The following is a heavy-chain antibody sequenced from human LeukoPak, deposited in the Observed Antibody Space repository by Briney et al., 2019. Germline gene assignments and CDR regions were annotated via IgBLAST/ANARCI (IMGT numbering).Heavy chain of an antibody. V-gene: IGHV3-74*01. J-gene: IGHJ6*02. D-gene: IGHD2-8*01. Sequence: PGGSLRLSCAASGFTFSGYWMHWVRQVPGKGLVWVSRISKDGSATTSADSVEGRFTISRDNAENTLYLQMNSLRAEDTAVYYCARGVYYSMDVWGQGTTVTVSS. CDR2: ISKDGSAT. CDR3: ARGVYYSMDV. CDR1: GFTFSGYW.